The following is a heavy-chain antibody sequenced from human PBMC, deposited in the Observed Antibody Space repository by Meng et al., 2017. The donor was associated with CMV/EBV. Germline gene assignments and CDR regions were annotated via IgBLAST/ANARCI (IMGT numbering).Heavy chain of an antibody. CDR3: ARVHGYPHLYYFDY. J-gene: IGHJ4*02. D-gene: IGHD5-24*01. V-gene: IGHV3-20*03. CDR2: INSNGGST. Sequence: SGFTFGDYGMSGVRQAPGEGLESVSGINSNGGSTGYAVSVKGRFTISRDNAKNSLYLQMNSLRAEDTALYYCARVHGYPHLYYFDYWGQGTLVTVSS. CDR1: GFTFGDYG.